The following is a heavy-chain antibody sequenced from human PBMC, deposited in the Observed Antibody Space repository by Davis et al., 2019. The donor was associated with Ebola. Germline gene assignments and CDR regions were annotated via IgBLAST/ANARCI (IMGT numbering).Heavy chain of an antibody. Sequence: ASVKVSCKASGYTFTTHGITWVRQAPGQGLEFVGWISAYSGDTAYAPKLRGRVTLTTDTRPSTVYMELWSLTSDDTAVYYCARDLRWGKSYDSSGYSYFDYWGQGALVTVSS. CDR3: ARDLRWGKSYDSSGYSYFDY. V-gene: IGHV1-18*01. CDR1: GYTFTTHG. D-gene: IGHD3-22*01. CDR2: ISAYSGDT. J-gene: IGHJ4*02.